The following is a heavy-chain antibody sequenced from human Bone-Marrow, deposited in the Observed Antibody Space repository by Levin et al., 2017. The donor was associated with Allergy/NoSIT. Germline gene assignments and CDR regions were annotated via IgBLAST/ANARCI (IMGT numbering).Heavy chain of an antibody. CDR2: IKQDGSER. V-gene: IGHV3-7*01. Sequence: ETLSLTCAASGFTFRDYWMTWVRQAPGKGLEWVANIKQDGSERYYVDSVKGRFTISRDNAKNSLFLQMNSLRAEDTAVYYCANARGMDVWGQGTTVTVSS. CDR1: GFTFRDYW. J-gene: IGHJ6*02. CDR3: ANARGMDV.